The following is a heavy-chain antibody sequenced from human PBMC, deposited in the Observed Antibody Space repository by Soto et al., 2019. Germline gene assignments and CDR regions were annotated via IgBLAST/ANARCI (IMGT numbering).Heavy chain of an antibody. CDR1: GYTFTCYY. D-gene: IGHD3-22*01. V-gene: IGHV1-2*04. CDR2: INPNSGGT. Sequence: ASVKVSCKASGYTFTCYYMHWVRQAPGQGLEWMGWINPNSGGTNYAQKFQGWVTMTRDTSISTAYMELSRLRSDDTAVYYCARAAYDTSPLDVWGQGTTVTVSS. J-gene: IGHJ6*02. CDR3: ARAAYDTSPLDV.